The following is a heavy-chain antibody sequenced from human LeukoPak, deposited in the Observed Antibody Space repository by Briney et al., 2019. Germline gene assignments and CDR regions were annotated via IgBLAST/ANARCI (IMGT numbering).Heavy chain of an antibody. Sequence: GGSLRLSCAASGFTFSSYSMNWVRQAPGKGLEWVSSISSSSSYIYYADSVKGRFTISRDNAKNSLYLQMNSLRAEDTAVYYCARGLNYYDSSGYYQSGTYYGMDVWGQGTTVTVSS. V-gene: IGHV3-21*01. CDR1: GFTFSSYS. CDR2: ISSSSSYI. J-gene: IGHJ6*02. D-gene: IGHD3-22*01. CDR3: ARGLNYYDSSGYYQSGTYYGMDV.